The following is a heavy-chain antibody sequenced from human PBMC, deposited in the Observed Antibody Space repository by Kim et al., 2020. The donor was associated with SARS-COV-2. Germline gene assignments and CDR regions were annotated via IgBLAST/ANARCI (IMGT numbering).Heavy chain of an antibody. CDR2: INAGNGNT. D-gene: IGHD3-10*01. Sequence: ASVKVSCKASGYTFTSYAMHWVRQAPGQRLEWMGWINAGNGNTKYSQKFQGRVTITRDTSASTAYMELSSLRSEDTAVYYCARGHDLLWFGELFLDLIYFDYWGQGTLVTVSS. CDR1: GYTFTSYA. CDR3: ARGHDLLWFGELFLDLIYFDY. J-gene: IGHJ4*02. V-gene: IGHV1-3*01.